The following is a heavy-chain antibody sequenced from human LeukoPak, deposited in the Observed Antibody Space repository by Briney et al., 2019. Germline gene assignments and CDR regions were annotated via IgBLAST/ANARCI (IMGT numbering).Heavy chain of an antibody. Sequence: PGGSLRLSCAASGFTLSSYAMSWVRQAPGKGLEWVSAISGTDGSTHYADSVKGRFTISRDSSNKRLYLQMNSLRAEDTAIYYCAKDVAATISSGGYYFDLWGQGTLVIVSS. J-gene: IGHJ4*02. CDR1: GFTLSSYA. CDR2: ISGTDGST. CDR3: AKDVAATISSGGYYFDL. V-gene: IGHV3-23*01. D-gene: IGHD5-12*01.